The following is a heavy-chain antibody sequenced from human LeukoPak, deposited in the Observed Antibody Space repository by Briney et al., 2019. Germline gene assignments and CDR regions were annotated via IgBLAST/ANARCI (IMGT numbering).Heavy chain of an antibody. CDR3: ARDRPVDIGGNSEYYFDY. CDR1: GGTFSSYA. V-gene: IGHV1-69*13. D-gene: IGHD4-23*01. Sequence: VASVKVSCKASGGTFSSYAISWVRQAPGQGLEWMGGIIPIFGTANYAQKFQGRVTITADESTSTAYMELSSLRSEDTAVYYCARDRPVDIGGNSEYYFDYWGQGTLVTVSS. J-gene: IGHJ4*02. CDR2: IIPIFGTA.